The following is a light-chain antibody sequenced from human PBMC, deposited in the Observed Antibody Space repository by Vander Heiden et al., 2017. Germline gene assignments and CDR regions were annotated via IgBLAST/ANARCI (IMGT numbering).Light chain of an antibody. V-gene: IGKV3-11*02. CDR1: QSVSSY. CDR2: DAS. J-gene: IGKJ4*01. CDR3: QQRSNWPAA. Sequence: VLTQSPATLSLSPGERATLSCRASQSVSSYLAWYQQKPGQAPRRLIYDASNRATGVPARFSGSGSERDFTLTIRSLEPEDFAIYYCQQRSNWPAAFGGGTMVEIK.